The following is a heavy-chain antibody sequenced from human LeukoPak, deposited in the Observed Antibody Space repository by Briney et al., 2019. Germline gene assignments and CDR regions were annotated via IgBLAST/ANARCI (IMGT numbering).Heavy chain of an antibody. J-gene: IGHJ4*02. Sequence: SETLSLTCAVSGVSVGDTYWWTWVRQPPGKGLEWIGEISHRGSTKYNPSLRSRVTISADESKNQFSLTFSSVTAADTAVYFCARAPPWALDYWGPGNLATVSS. D-gene: IGHD7-27*01. CDR3: ARAPPWALDY. CDR1: GVSVGDTYW. CDR2: ISHRGST. V-gene: IGHV4-4*02.